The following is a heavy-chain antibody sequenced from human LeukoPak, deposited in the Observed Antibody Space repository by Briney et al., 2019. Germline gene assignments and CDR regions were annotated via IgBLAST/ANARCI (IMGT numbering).Heavy chain of an antibody. CDR1: GFTFSSYA. CDR3: AKASPYYDFWSGYSYYFDY. CDR2: ISYDGSNK. J-gene: IGHJ4*02. Sequence: GSLRLSCAASGFTFSSYALHWVRQAPGKGLEWVAVISYDGSNKYYADSVKGRFTISRDNSKNTLYLQMNSLRAEDTAVYYCAKASPYYDFWSGYSYYFDYWGQGTLVTVSS. D-gene: IGHD3-3*01. V-gene: IGHV3-30-3*01.